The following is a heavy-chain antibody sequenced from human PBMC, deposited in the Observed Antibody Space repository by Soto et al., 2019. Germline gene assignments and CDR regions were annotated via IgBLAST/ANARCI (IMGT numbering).Heavy chain of an antibody. Sequence: EVQRVESGGGLIQPGGSLRLSCAASGFTVSSNYMSWVRQAPGKGLEWVSVINSGGNTYYADSVKGRFTISRDNSKNTLYLQMNSLRAEDTAVYYCARVPTIFGVVTTYYGMDVWGQGTTVTVSS. D-gene: IGHD3-3*01. CDR3: ARVPTIFGVVTTYYGMDV. V-gene: IGHV3-53*01. CDR2: INSGGNT. J-gene: IGHJ6*02. CDR1: GFTVSSNY.